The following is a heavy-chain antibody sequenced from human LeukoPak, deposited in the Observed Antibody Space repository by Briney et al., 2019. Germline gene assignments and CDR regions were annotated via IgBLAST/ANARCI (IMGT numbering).Heavy chain of an antibody. CDR2: IYSGGST. V-gene: IGHV3-53*01. J-gene: IGHJ2*01. CDR3: ARDDEADWYFDL. CDR1: GFTVSSNY. Sequence: GGSLRLSCAASGFTVSSNYMSWVRQAPGKGLEWVSVIYSGGSTYYADSVKGRFTISRDNSKNTLYLQMNSLRAEDTAVYYCARDDEADWYFDLWGRGTLVTVSS.